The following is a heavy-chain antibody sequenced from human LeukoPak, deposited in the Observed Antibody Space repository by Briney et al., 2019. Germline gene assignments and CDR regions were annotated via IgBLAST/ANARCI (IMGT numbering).Heavy chain of an antibody. CDR1: GGSFSGYY. D-gene: IGHD5-24*01. J-gene: IGHJ4*02. CDR3: ARGHDGYNYEGIYYFDY. V-gene: IGHV4-34*01. CDR2: ISHSGST. Sequence: SETLSLTCAVYGGSFSGYYWSWIRQPPGKGLEWIGEISHSGSTNYNPSLKSRVTISVDTSKNQFSLKLSSVTAADTAVYYCARGHDGYNYEGIYYFDYWGQGTLVTVSS.